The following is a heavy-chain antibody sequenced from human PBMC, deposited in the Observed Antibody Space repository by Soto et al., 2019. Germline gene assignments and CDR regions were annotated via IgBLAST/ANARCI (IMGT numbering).Heavy chain of an antibody. J-gene: IGHJ6*02. CDR1: GGTFSSYA. CDR2: IIPIFGTA. CDR3: AREGITFGGVTNYYYYGMDV. Sequence: GASVKVSCKASGGTFSSYAISWVRQAPGQGLEWMGGIIPIFGTANYAQKFQGRVTITADESTSTAYMELSSLRSEDTAVYYCAREGITFGGVTNYYYYGMDVWGQGTTVTVSS. V-gene: IGHV1-69*13. D-gene: IGHD3-16*01.